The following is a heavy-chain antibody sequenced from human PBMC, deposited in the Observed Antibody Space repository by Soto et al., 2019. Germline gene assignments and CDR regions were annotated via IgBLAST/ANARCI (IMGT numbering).Heavy chain of an antibody. D-gene: IGHD2-8*01. Sequence: EVQLVESGGGLVKPGGSLRLSCAASGFTFSNAWMNWVRQAPGKGLEWVGRIKSKTDGGTTDYAAPVKGRFTISRDDSKNTLYLQMNSLKTEDTAVYYCPTHIVFVHSPVDVWGQGTTVTVSS. CDR2: IKSKTDGGTT. V-gene: IGHV3-15*07. CDR1: GFTFSNAW. J-gene: IGHJ6*02. CDR3: PTHIVFVHSPVDV.